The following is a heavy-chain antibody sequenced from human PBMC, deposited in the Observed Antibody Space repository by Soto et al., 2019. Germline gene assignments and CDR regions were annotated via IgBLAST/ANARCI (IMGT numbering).Heavy chain of an antibody. CDR2: VSGTGGST. CDR3: ARVGSSSPVGWHGMDV. D-gene: IGHD6-6*01. Sequence: QPGGSLRLSCAASRFTFSSYAMSWVRQAPGKGLEWVSAVSGTGGSTYYADSVKGRFTISRDNSKNTLYLQMNSLRAEDTAVYYCARVGSSSPVGWHGMDVWGQGTTVTVAS. CDR1: RFTFSSYA. J-gene: IGHJ6*02. V-gene: IGHV3-23*01.